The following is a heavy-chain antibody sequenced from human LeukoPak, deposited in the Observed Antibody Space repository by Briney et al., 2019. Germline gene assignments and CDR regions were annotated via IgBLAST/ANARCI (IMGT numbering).Heavy chain of an antibody. Sequence: ASVKVSCKASGYTFTGYYMHWVRQAPGQGLEWMGGITPIFGTANYAQKFQGRVTITADESTSTAYMELSSLRSEDTAVYYCASPDTYYYDSSGYYGWGQGTLVTVSS. D-gene: IGHD3-22*01. J-gene: IGHJ4*02. CDR1: GYTFTGYY. V-gene: IGHV1-69*13. CDR3: ASPDTYYYDSSGYYG. CDR2: ITPIFGTA.